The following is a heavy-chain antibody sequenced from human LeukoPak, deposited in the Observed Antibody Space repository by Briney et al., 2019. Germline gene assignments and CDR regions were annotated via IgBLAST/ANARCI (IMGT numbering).Heavy chain of an antibody. D-gene: IGHD3-22*01. J-gene: IGHJ3*02. Sequence: GSLRLSCAASGFTFSSFGMHWVRQAPGKGLEWVAFINYDGRNKYYADSAKGRFTISRDNSKNTLYLQMNSLRTEDTAVYYCAKVEESSSYYTGGAFDIWGQGTMVTVSS. CDR3: AKVEESSSYYTGGAFDI. V-gene: IGHV3-30*02. CDR1: GFTFSSFG. CDR2: INYDGRNK.